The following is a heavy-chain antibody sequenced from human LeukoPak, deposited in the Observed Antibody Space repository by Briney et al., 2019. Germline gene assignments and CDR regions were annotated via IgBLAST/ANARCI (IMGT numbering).Heavy chain of an antibody. V-gene: IGHV3-66*01. CDR2: IYSRDST. D-gene: IGHD3-22*01. J-gene: IGHJ4*02. CDR1: GFTVSSNY. Sequence: RGSLRLSCAASGFTVSSNYMSWVRQAPGKGLEWVSVIYSRDSTYYADSVKGRFTISRDNSKNTVYLQMNSLRAEDTGVYYCARGGPRGYYASDYSRLDSWGQGTLVTVSS. CDR3: ARGGPRGYYASDYSRLDS.